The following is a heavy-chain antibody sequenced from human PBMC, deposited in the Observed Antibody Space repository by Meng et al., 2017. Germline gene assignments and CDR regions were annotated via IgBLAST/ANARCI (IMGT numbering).Heavy chain of an antibody. V-gene: IGHV4-38-2*02. CDR2: IYHSGST. CDR3: ARVRFNGDYLYFDN. J-gene: IGHJ4*02. D-gene: IGHD4-17*01. CDR1: GYSISSGYY. Sequence: SETLSLTCTVSGYSISSGYYWGWIRQPPGKGLEWIGSIYHSGSTYYNPSLKSRVTISVDTSKNQFSLKLSSVTAADTAVYYFARVRFNGDYLYFDNWGQGTLVTVSS.